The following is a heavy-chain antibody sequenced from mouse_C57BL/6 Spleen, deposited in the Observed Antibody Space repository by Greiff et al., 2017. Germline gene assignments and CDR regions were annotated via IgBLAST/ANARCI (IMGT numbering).Heavy chain of an antibody. CDR3: ARPSSGTGGYYAMDY. V-gene: IGHV1-64*01. J-gene: IGHJ4*01. CDR1: GYTFTSYW. Sequence: QVQLKQPGAELVKPGASVKLSCKASGYTFTSYWMHWVKQRPGQGLEWIGMIHPNSGSTNYNEKFKSKATLTVDKSSSTAYMQLSSLTSEDSAVYYCARPSSGTGGYYAMDYRGQGTSVTVSS. CDR2: IHPNSGST. D-gene: IGHD4-1*01.